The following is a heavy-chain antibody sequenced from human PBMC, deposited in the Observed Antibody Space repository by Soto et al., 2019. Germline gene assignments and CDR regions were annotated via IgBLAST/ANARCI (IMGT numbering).Heavy chain of an antibody. D-gene: IGHD3-22*01. V-gene: IGHV3-9*01. Sequence: PGGSLRLSCADSGFTFDDYAMYWVRQAPGKGLEWVSGISWNSGSIGYADSVKGRFTISRDNAKISLYLQMNSLRAEDTALYYCASTKYYYDRARYYYGMDVCGQGTTVTVSS. CDR1: GFTFDDYA. CDR3: ASTKYYYDRARYYYGMDV. J-gene: IGHJ6*02. CDR2: ISWNSGSI.